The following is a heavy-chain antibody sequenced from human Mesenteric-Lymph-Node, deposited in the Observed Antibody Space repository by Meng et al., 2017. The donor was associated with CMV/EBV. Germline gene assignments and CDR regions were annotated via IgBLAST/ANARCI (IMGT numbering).Heavy chain of an antibody. CDR3: ARAVRHGDFLPRPFDY. V-gene: IGHV4-31*02. D-gene: IGHD4-17*01. CDR1: SITRGNYY. J-gene: IGHJ4*02. Sequence: SITRGNYYWSWIRQHPGKGLEWIGYIYYTGSTYYTPSLKSRVTISVDTSENQFSLKLTSVTAADTAVYFCARAVRHGDFLPRPFDYWGQGTLVTVSS. CDR2: IYYTGST.